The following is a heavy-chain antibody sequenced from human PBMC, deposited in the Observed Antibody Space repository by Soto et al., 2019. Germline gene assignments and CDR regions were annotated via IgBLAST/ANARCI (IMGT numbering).Heavy chain of an antibody. CDR1: GGSITSGGYF. Sequence: SETLSLTCTVSGGSITSGGYFWDWIRQPPGKGLEWIRTVRSTGGTYYSPSLRGRVTISVETPKNLFSLKMTAASATATAVYFGAKRENSSRFGGLDIWGQGTAVTVSS. D-gene: IGHD1-26*01. CDR2: VRSTGGT. CDR3: AKRENSSRFGGLDI. V-gene: IGHV4-39*01. J-gene: IGHJ6*02.